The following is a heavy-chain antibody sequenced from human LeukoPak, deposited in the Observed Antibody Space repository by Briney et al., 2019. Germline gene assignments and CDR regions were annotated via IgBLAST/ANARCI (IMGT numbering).Heavy chain of an antibody. CDR1: GFAFSTYG. Sequence: GGSLRLSCAASGFAFSTYGMHWVRQAPGKGLEWVSAISGSGGSTYYADSVKGRFTISRDNSKNTLYLQMNSLRAEDTAVYYCANPSAATRGYWGQGTLVTVSS. V-gene: IGHV3-23*01. D-gene: IGHD2-15*01. J-gene: IGHJ4*02. CDR2: ISGSGGST. CDR3: ANPSAATRGY.